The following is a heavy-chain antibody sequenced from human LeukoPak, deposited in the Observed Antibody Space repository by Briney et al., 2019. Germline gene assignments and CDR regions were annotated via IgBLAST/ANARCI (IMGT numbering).Heavy chain of an antibody. D-gene: IGHD2-15*01. J-gene: IGHJ4*02. CDR3: AKGVVVVAAKYYFDY. CDR1: GSTVSSNY. CDR2: IYSGDST. Sequence: GGSLRLSCAASGSTVSSNYMSWVRQAPGKGLEWVSVIYSGDSTYYADSVKGRFTISRDNSKDTLYLQMNSLRAEDTAVYYCAKGVVVVAAKYYFDYWGQGTLVTVSS. V-gene: IGHV3-53*01.